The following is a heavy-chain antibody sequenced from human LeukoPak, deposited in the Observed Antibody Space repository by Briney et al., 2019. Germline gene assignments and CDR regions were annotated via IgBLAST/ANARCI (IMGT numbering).Heavy chain of an antibody. Sequence: GGSLQISCKGSGYSFTSYWIGWVRQMPGKGLEWMGIIYPGDSDTRYSPSFQGQVTISADKSISTAYLQWSSLKASDTAMYYCARLGGYDFWSGYPNNWFDPWGQGTLVTVSS. CDR3: ARLGGYDFWSGYPNNWFDP. D-gene: IGHD3-3*01. J-gene: IGHJ5*02. V-gene: IGHV5-51*01. CDR1: GYSFTSYW. CDR2: IYPGDSDT.